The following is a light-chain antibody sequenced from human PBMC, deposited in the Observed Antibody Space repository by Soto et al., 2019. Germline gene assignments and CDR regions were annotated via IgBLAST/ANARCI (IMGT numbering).Light chain of an antibody. V-gene: IGLV2-14*03. J-gene: IGLJ2*01. CDR2: DVS. CDR1: STDVGDFNY. Sequence: QSALTQPASVSGSPGRSVTISCTGTSTDVGDFNYVSWYQHLPGRAPKLIIYDVSNRPSGISYRFSASKSGRTASLTSSGLQAEDEAEYDCSSYSSSTTHVVFGGGTKLTVL. CDR3: SSYSSSTTHVV.